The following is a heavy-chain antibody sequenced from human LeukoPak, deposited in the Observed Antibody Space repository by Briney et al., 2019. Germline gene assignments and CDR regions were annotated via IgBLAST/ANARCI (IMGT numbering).Heavy chain of an antibody. CDR1: GYSISSGYY. D-gene: IGHD3-10*01. Sequence: SETLSLTCAVSGYSISSGYYWGWIRQPPGKGLEWIGSIYHSGSTYYNPSLKSRVTISVDTFKNQFSLKLSSVTAADTAVYYCAITPAGSGSHHYYYMDVWGKGTTVTVSS. V-gene: IGHV4-38-2*01. CDR2: IYHSGST. CDR3: AITPAGSGSHHYYYMDV. J-gene: IGHJ6*03.